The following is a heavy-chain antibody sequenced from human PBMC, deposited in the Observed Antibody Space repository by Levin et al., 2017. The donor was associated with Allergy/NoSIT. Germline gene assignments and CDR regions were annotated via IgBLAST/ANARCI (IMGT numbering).Heavy chain of an antibody. Sequence: GESLKISCTASGFTFGDYAMSWVRQAPGKGLEWVGFIRSKAYGGTTEYAASVKGRFTISRDDSKSIAYLQMNSLKTEDTAVYYCTRGGGYYYDSSGYSNALNYYYYGMDVWGQGTTVTVSS. D-gene: IGHD3-22*01. J-gene: IGHJ6*02. CDR1: GFTFGDYA. CDR3: TRGGGYYYDSSGYSNALNYYYYGMDV. CDR2: IRSKAYGGTT. V-gene: IGHV3-49*04.